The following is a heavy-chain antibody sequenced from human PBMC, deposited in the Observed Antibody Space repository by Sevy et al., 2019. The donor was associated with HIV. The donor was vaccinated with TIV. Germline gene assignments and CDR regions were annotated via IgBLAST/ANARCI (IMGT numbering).Heavy chain of an antibody. CDR3: TTSSSWIIGYYYYYYGMDV. V-gene: IGHV3-15*01. D-gene: IGHD6-13*01. CDR2: IKSKTDGGTT. J-gene: IGHJ6*02. CDR1: GFTFSNAW. Sequence: GGSLRLSCAASGFTFSNAWMSWVRQAPGKGLEWVGRIKSKTDGGTTDYAAPVKGRFTISRDDSKNTLYLQMNSLKTEDKAVYYCTTSSSWIIGYYYYYYGMDVWGQGTTVTVSS.